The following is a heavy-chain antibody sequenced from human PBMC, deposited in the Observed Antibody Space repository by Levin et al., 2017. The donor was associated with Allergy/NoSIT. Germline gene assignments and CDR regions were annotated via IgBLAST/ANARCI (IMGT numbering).Heavy chain of an antibody. V-gene: IGHV3-21*01. D-gene: IGHD5-18*01. J-gene: IGHJ4*02. CDR3: ARAPGGYSYGSSDY. CDR1: GFTFSSYS. Sequence: SCAASGFTFSSYSMNWVRQAPGKGLEWVSSISSSSSYIYYADSVKGRFTISRDNAKNSLYLQMNSLRAEDTAVYYCARAPGGYSYGSSDYWGQGTLVTVSS. CDR2: ISSSSSYI.